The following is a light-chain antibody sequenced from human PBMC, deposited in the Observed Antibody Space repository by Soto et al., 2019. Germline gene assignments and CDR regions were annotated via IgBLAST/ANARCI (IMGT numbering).Light chain of an antibody. Sequence: QSALTQPASVSGSPGQSITISCTGTSSDVGGYDFVSWYRQYPGQAPKILIYEVTHRPSGVSNRFSGSKSGNTASLTISGLQAEDEADYYCVSYATSTTLYVFGSGTKVTVL. CDR1: SSDVGGYDF. V-gene: IGLV2-14*01. CDR3: VSYATSTTLYV. CDR2: EVT. J-gene: IGLJ1*01.